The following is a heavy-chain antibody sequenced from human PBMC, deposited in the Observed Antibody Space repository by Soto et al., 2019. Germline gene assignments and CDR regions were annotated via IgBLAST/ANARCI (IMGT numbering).Heavy chain of an antibody. J-gene: IGHJ6*03. CDR1: GGSISSYY. V-gene: IGHV4-59*01. D-gene: IGHD6-13*01. CDR3: ARDAYSSSWYAYYYMDV. CDR2: IYYSGST. Sequence: QVQLQESGPGLVKPSETLSLTCTVSGGSISSYYWSWIRQPPGKGLEWIGYIYYSGSTNYNPSLKSRVTISVDTSKNQFSLKLSSVTAADTAVYYCARDAYSSSWYAYYYMDVWGKGTTVTVSS.